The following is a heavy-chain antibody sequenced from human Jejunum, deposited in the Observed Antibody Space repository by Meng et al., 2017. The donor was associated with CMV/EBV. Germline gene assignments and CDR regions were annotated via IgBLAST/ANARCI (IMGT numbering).Heavy chain of an antibody. CDR3: ARSDSKIYVSLPF. J-gene: IGHJ4*02. CDR1: GFTVSASF. V-gene: IGHV3-53*01. D-gene: IGHD2/OR15-2a*01. Sequence: AASGFTVSASFMTWVRQAPGKGLEWVSVIYSGGSTYYADSVKGRFTISSNNSKNPLYLHLTPLLAEDTATYFCARSDSKIYVSLPFWAQGTLVTVSS. CDR2: IYSGGST.